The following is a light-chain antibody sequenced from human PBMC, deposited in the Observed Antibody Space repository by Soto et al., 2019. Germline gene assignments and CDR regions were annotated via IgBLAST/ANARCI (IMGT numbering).Light chain of an antibody. CDR3: CSYAGSDNFGVV. Sequence: QSALTQPASVSGSPGQSITISCTGTSGDVGGFNLVSWYQQHPGKAPKLMIYEGSQRPSGVSNRFSGSKSGNTASLTISALQAEDEAEYDCCSYAGSDNFGVVFGGGTQLTVL. CDR1: SGDVGGFNL. CDR2: EGS. V-gene: IGLV2-23*03. J-gene: IGLJ2*01.